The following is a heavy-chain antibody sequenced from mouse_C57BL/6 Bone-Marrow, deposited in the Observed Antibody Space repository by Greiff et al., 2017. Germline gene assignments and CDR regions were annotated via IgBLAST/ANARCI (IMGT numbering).Heavy chain of an antibody. CDR1: GYTFTSYW. Sequence: QVQLKQSGAELAKPGASVKLSCKASGYTFTSYWMHWVKQRPGQGLEWIGYINPSSGYTKYNQKFKDKATLTADKSSSTAYMQLSSLTYEDSAVYYGARGEDYYGSSYGGAWFAYWGQGTLVTVSA. CDR3: ARGEDYYGSSYGGAWFAY. J-gene: IGHJ3*01. CDR2: INPSSGYT. V-gene: IGHV1-7*01. D-gene: IGHD1-1*01.